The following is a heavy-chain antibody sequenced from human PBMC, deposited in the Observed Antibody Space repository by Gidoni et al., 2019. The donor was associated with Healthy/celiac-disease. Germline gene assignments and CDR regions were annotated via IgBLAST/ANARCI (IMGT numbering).Heavy chain of an antibody. V-gene: IGHV2-26*01. J-gene: IGHJ4*02. CDR1: GFSLSNARLG. CDR2: IFSNDEK. CDR3: ARYGSGTIDY. Sequence: QVTLKESGPVLVKPTETLTLTCTVSGFSLSNARLGVSWIRQPPGKALEWLAHIFSNDEKSYSTSLKSRLTISKDTSKSQVVLTMTNMDPVDTATYYCARYGSGTIDYWGQGTLVTVSS. D-gene: IGHD3-10*01.